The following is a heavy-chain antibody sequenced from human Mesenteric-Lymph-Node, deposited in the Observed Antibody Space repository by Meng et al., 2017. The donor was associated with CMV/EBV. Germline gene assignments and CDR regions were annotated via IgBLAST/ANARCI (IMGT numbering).Heavy chain of an antibody. Sequence: SETLSLTCTVSGGSVSSGTYYWSWIRQPPGKGLEWIGYIYYNGSTNYNPSLKSRVTISVDTSKNQFSLKLSSVTAADTAVYYCARSYNSYYYYGMDVWGQGTTVTVSS. CDR2: IYYNGST. CDR3: ARSYNSYYYYGMDV. D-gene: IGHD1-20*01. V-gene: IGHV4-61*01. CDR1: GGSVSSGTYY. J-gene: IGHJ6*02.